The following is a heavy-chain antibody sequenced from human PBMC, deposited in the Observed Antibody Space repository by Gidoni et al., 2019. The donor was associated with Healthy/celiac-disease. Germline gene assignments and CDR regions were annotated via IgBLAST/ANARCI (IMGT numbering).Heavy chain of an antibody. J-gene: IGHJ4*02. CDR3: ARVSSGWNPDY. Sequence: QVQLQQWGAGLLKPSETLSITCAVYGGSFSGDYWSCIRQPPGKVLEWIGEINHSGSTNYNPSLKSRVTISVDSSKNQFSLKLSSVTAADTAVYYCARVSSGWNPDYWGQGTLVTVSS. CDR2: INHSGST. D-gene: IGHD6-19*01. V-gene: IGHV4-34*01. CDR1: GGSFSGDY.